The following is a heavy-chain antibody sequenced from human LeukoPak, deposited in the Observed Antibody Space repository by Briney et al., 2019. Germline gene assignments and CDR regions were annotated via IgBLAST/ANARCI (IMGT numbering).Heavy chain of an antibody. CDR3: ARRSYRGVIGVYYYYYMDV. D-gene: IGHD3-16*02. CDR1: GFTFNKYS. CDR2: ISTGSSTI. V-gene: IGHV3-48*04. J-gene: IGHJ6*03. Sequence: GGSLRLSCAASGFTFNKYSMNWVRQAPGKGLEWVSYISTGSSTIYYADSVKGRFTISRDNAKNSLYLQMNRLRVEDTAVYYCARRSYRGVIGVYYYYYMDVWGKGTPVTVSS.